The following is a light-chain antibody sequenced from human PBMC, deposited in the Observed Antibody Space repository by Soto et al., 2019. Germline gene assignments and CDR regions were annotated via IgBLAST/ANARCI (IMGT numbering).Light chain of an antibody. CDR2: AAS. J-gene: IGKJ4*01. CDR1: QGIATY. V-gene: IGKV1-9*01. Sequence: DIPLTQSPSFLSASVGDSVTITCRASQGIATYLSWYQQTPGRAPRFLIYAASTLQSGVPSRFSGSGSGTEFTLTISSLQPEDFATYYCQQFNSFPPNFGGGTKVEIK. CDR3: QQFNSFPPN.